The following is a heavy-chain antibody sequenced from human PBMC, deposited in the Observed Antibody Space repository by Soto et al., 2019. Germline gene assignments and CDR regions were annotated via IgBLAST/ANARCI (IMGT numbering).Heavy chain of an antibody. Sequence: QVQLQESGPGLVKPSETLSLTCTVSGGSISSYYWSWIRQPPGKGLEWIGYIYYSGSTNYNPSLKSRVTISVDTSKNQFSLKLSSVTAADTAVYYCARVLRRSYVDYFDYWGQGTLVTVSS. D-gene: IGHD1-26*01. CDR2: IYYSGST. J-gene: IGHJ4*02. CDR3: ARVLRRSYVDYFDY. CDR1: GGSISSYY. V-gene: IGHV4-59*01.